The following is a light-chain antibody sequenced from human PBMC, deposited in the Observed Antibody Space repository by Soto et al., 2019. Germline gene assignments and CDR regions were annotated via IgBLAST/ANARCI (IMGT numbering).Light chain of an antibody. Sequence: QSALTQPPSVSGAPGQTVIISCSGSSSNLGAPYDVNWFRQLPGTVPRLLIYGNNNRPSGVPDRFSGSKSGTSASLAITGLQAEDEADYYCQSYDSSLSGYVFGTGTKLTVL. CDR2: GNN. CDR3: QSYDSSLSGYV. J-gene: IGLJ1*01. CDR1: SSNLGAPYD. V-gene: IGLV1-40*01.